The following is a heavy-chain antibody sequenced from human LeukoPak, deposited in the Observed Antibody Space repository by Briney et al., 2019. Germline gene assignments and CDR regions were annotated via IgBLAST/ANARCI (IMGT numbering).Heavy chain of an antibody. CDR3: AKGGKWIQLWYPQSDCYFDY. D-gene: IGHD5-18*01. Sequence: QAGGSLRLSCAASGFTFSSYAMSWVRQAPGKGLEWVSAISGSGGSTYYADCVKGRFTISRDNSKNTLYLQMNSLRAEDTAVYYCAKGGKWIQLWYPQSDCYFDYWGQGTLVTVSS. J-gene: IGHJ4*02. V-gene: IGHV3-23*01. CDR2: ISGSGGST. CDR1: GFTFSSYA.